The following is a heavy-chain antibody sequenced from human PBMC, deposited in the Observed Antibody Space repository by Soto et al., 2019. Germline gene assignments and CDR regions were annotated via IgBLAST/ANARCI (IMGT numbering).Heavy chain of an antibody. CDR1: GYTFTSYY. D-gene: IGHD6-13*01. V-gene: IGHV1-46*01. CDR2: INPSGGST. Sequence: ASVKVSCKASGYTFTSYYMHWVRQAPGQGLEWMGIINPSGGSTSYAQKFQGRVTMTRDTSTSTVYMELSSLRSEDTAVYYCARDGIAAAGTDWFDPWGQGTLVTV. CDR3: ARDGIAAAGTDWFDP. J-gene: IGHJ5*02.